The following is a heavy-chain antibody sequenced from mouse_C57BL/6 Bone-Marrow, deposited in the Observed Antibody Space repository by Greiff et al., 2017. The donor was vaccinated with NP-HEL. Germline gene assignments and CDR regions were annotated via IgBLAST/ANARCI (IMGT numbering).Heavy chain of an antibody. Sequence: EVKLMESGGDLVKPGGSLKLSCAASGFTFSSYGMSWVRQTPDKRLEWVATISSGGSYTYYPDSVKGRFTISRDNAKNTLYLQMSSLKSEDTAMYYCARHYYYGSSYPYYFDYWGQGTTLTVSS. J-gene: IGHJ2*01. CDR1: GFTFSSYG. CDR2: ISSGGSYT. CDR3: ARHYYYGSSYPYYFDY. D-gene: IGHD1-1*01. V-gene: IGHV5-6*01.